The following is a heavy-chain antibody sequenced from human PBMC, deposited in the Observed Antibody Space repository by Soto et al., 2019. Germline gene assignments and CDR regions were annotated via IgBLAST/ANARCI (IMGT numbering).Heavy chain of an antibody. CDR3: AIARGGYGDYPYYYGMDV. J-gene: IGHJ6*02. CDR2: IYSGGST. CDR1: GFTVSSNY. D-gene: IGHD4-17*01. V-gene: IGHV3-53*02. Sequence: EVQLVETGGGLIQPGGSLRLSCAASGFTVSSNYMSWVRQAPGKGLEWVSVIYSGGSTYYADSVKGRFTISRDNSKNTLYLQMNSLRAEDTAVYYCAIARGGYGDYPYYYGMDVWGQGTTVTVSS.